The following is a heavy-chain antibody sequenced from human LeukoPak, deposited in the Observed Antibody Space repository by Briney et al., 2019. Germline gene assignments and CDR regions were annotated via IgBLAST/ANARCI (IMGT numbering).Heavy chain of an antibody. Sequence: SETLSLTCAVYGGSFSGYYWSWIRQPPGKGLEWIGEINHSGSTNYNPSLKSRVTISVDTSKNQFSLKLSSATAADTAVYYCARGYCSSTSCYTYGMDVWGQGTTVTVSS. CDR3: ARGYCSSTSCYTYGMDV. J-gene: IGHJ6*02. CDR1: GGSFSGYY. V-gene: IGHV4-34*01. D-gene: IGHD2-2*02. CDR2: INHSGST.